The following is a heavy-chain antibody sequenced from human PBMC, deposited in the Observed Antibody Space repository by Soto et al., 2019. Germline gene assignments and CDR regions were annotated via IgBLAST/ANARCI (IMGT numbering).Heavy chain of an antibody. CDR3: ARDRSDYDILTGPYLDY. Sequence: PSETLSLTCTVSGGSISSYYWSWIRQPAGKGLEWIGRIYTSGSTNYNPSLKSRATMSVGTSKNQFSLKLSSVTAADTAVYYCARDRSDYDILTGPYLDYWGQGTLVTVSS. V-gene: IGHV4-4*07. D-gene: IGHD3-9*01. CDR2: IYTSGST. CDR1: GGSISSYY. J-gene: IGHJ4*02.